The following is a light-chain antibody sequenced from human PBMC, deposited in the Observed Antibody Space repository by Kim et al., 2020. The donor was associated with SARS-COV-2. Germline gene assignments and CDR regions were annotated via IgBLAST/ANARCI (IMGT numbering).Light chain of an antibody. Sequence: EIVLTQSPGTLSLSPGERATLSCRATQSVINKYLAWYQQKPGQAPRLLIYGASRRATGIPDRFGGSGSGTDFALTISRLDPEDFAVYFCQQYCSPPWTFGQGTKVDIK. J-gene: IGKJ1*01. V-gene: IGKV3-20*01. CDR3: QQYCSPPWT. CDR2: GAS. CDR1: QSVINKY.